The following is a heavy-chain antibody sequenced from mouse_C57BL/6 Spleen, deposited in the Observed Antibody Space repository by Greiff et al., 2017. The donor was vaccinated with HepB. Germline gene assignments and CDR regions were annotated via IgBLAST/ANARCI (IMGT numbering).Heavy chain of an antibody. CDR1: GYTFTSYW. J-gene: IGHJ2*01. V-gene: IGHV1-53*01. Sequence: QVQLQQPGTELVKPGASVKLSCKASGYTFTSYWMHWVKQRPGQGLEWIGNINPSNGGTNYNEKFKSKATLTVDKSSSTAYMQLSSLTSEDSAVYYCARPGAYYSNYRWYFDYWGQGTTLTVSS. CDR3: ARPGAYYSNYRWYFDY. CDR2: INPSNGGT. D-gene: IGHD2-5*01.